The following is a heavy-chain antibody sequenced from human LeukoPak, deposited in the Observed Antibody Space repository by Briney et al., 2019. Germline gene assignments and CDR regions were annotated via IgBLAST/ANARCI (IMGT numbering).Heavy chain of an antibody. J-gene: IGHJ4*02. Sequence: PSETLSLTCTVSGGSISSSSYYWGWIRQPPGKGLEWIGSIYYSGSTYYNPSLKSRVTISVDTSKNQFSLKLSSVTAADTAVYYCAINLVVPAAIAYWGQGTLVTVSS. CDR3: AINLVVPAAIAY. D-gene: IGHD2-2*01. CDR2: IYYSGST. CDR1: GGSISSSSYY. V-gene: IGHV4-39*01.